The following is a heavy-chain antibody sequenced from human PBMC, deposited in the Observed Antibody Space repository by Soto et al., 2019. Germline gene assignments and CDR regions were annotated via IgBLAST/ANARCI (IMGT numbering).Heavy chain of an antibody. CDR3: AGPTAADQWDYYYYYGMDG. D-gene: IGHD6-13*01. V-gene: IGHV1-69*01. CDR1: GGTFSSYA. CDR2: IIPIFGTA. Sequence: QVQLVQSGAEVKKPGSSVKVSCKASGGTFSSYAISWVRQAPGQGLEWMGGIIPIFGTANYAQKFQGRVTITADESTSTAYMELSSLRSEDTAVYYCAGPTAADQWDYYYYYGMDGCCQGTTVTVSS. J-gene: IGHJ6*02.